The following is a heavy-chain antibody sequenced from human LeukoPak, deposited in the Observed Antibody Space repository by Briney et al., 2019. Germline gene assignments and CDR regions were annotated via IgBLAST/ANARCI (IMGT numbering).Heavy chain of an antibody. CDR1: GFTFSSYS. Sequence: GGSLRPSCAASGFTFSSYSMNWVRQAPGKGLEWVSSISSSSSYIYYADSVKGRFTISRDNAKNSLYLQMNSLRAEDTAVYYCARGLHYYDSSAYYYPDTFDIWGQGTMVTVSS. J-gene: IGHJ3*02. CDR2: ISSSSSYI. CDR3: ARGLHYYDSSAYYYPDTFDI. D-gene: IGHD3-22*01. V-gene: IGHV3-21*01.